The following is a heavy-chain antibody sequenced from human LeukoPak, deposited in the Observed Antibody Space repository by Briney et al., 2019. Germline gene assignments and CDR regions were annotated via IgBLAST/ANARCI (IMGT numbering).Heavy chain of an antibody. CDR3: ARETHTEYFQH. Sequence: PSETLSLPCTVSGDSFTSVTDYWAWNRQPPGKGLGGIAGGDYSGGTYYNPSLDSRVAISVDTSKNQFSLKLSSVTAADTDVYYCARETHTEYFQHWGQGNLVTVSS. V-gene: IGHV4-39*07. J-gene: IGHJ1*01. CDR2: GDYSGGT. CDR1: GDSFTSVTDY.